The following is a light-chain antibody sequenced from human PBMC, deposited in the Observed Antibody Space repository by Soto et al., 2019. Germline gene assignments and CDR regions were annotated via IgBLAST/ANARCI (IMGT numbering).Light chain of an antibody. V-gene: IGKV3-20*01. Sequence: EIVLTQSPGTLSLSPGERATLSCRASESVTSNFLAWYQQKPGQAPRLLIYGASTRATGIPDRFSGTGSGTDFTLTINRLEPEDFAMYYCQQYGGSFIYTFGQGTKVDIK. CDR3: QQYGGSFIYT. J-gene: IGKJ2*01. CDR2: GAS. CDR1: ESVTSNF.